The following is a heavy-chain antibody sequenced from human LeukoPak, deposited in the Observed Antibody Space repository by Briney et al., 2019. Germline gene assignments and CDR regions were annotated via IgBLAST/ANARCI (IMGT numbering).Heavy chain of an antibody. D-gene: IGHD3-22*01. Sequence: GGSLRLSCAASGFTFSRYRMSWVRQAPGKGLEWVSAISGSGGSTYYADSVKGRFTISRDNSKNTLYLQMNSLRAEDTAVYYCVTYYYDSSGYLAFDYWGQGTLVTVSS. CDR2: ISGSGGST. V-gene: IGHV3-23*01. CDR1: GFTFSRYR. CDR3: VTYYYDSSGYLAFDY. J-gene: IGHJ4*02.